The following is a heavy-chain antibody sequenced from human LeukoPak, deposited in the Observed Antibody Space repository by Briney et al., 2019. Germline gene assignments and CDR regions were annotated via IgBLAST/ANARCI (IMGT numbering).Heavy chain of an antibody. J-gene: IGHJ4*02. D-gene: IGHD2-2*01. CDR3: ARANEFCSSTSCYVLFDY. CDR2: INHSGST. Sequence: SETLSLTCAVYGGSFSVYYWSWIRQPPGKGLEWIGEINHSGSTNYNPSLKSRVTISVDTSKNQFSLKLSSVTAADTAVYYCARANEFCSSTSCYVLFDYWGQGTLVTVSS. CDR1: GGSFSVYY. V-gene: IGHV4-34*01.